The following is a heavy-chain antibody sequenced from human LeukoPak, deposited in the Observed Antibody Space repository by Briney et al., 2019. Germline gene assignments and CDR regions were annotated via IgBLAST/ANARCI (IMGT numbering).Heavy chain of an antibody. J-gene: IGHJ4*02. CDR2: ISSNGGST. D-gene: IGHD1-26*01. CDR1: GFTYSSYA. CDR3: ARGSIVGAHYDY. Sequence: PGGSLRLSCAASGFTYSSYAMHWVRQAPGKGLEYVSAISSNGGSTYYANSAKGRFTISRDNSKNTLYLQMGSLSAEDMAVYYCARGSIVGAHYDYWGQGTLATVSS. V-gene: IGHV3-64*01.